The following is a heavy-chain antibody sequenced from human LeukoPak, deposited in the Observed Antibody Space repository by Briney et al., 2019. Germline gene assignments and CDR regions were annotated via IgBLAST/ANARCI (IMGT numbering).Heavy chain of an antibody. Sequence: GGSLRLSCAASGFTFSNYWMSWVRQAPGKGLEWVANIKQDGSEKYYVNSVKGRSTISRDNAKNSLYLQMNSLRAEDTAIYYCAREDDWNYEDYWGQGTLVTVSS. V-gene: IGHV3-7*01. CDR3: AREDDWNYEDY. CDR2: IKQDGSEK. CDR1: GFTFSNYW. D-gene: IGHD1-7*01. J-gene: IGHJ4*02.